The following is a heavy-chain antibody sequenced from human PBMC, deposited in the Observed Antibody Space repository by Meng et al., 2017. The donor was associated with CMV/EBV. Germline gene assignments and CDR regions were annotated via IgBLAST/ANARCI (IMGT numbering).Heavy chain of an antibody. J-gene: IGHJ4*02. CDR1: GYTFTSYG. D-gene: IGHD6-19*01. CDR3: ARAQGKGYSSGWLYFDY. Sequence: ASVKVSCKASGYTFTSYGISWVRQAPGQGLEWMGWISAYNGNTNYAQKLQGRVTMTTDTSTSTAYMELRSLRSDDTAVYYCARAQGKGYSSGWLYFDYWGQGTLVTVSS. CDR2: ISAYNGNT. V-gene: IGHV1-18*01.